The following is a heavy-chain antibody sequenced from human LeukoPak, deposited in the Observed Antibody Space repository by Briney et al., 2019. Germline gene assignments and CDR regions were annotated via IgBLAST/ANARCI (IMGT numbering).Heavy chain of an antibody. CDR1: GYTFTGYY. D-gene: IGHD5-12*01. J-gene: IGHJ4*02. CDR2: INPNSGGT. Sequence: ASVKVSCKASGYTFTGYYMHWVRQAPGQGLEWMGWINPNSGGTNYAQKFQGRATMTRDTSISTAYMELSRLRSDDTAVYYCARGYSGYDYSFDYWGQGTLVTVSS. V-gene: IGHV1-2*02. CDR3: ARGYSGYDYSFDY.